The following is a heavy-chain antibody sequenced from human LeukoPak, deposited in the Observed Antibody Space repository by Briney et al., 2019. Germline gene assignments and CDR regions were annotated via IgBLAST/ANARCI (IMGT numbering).Heavy chain of an antibody. D-gene: IGHD4-11*01. CDR2: INPSGGST. V-gene: IGHV1-46*01. CDR3: ARDYSNYEEWLHYFDY. Sequence: ASVKVSCKASGYTFTSYYIHWVRQAPGQGLEWMGIINPSGGSTSYAQKFQGRVTMTRDMSTSTVYMELSSLRSEDTAVYYCARDYSNYEEWLHYFDYWGQGTLVTVSS. J-gene: IGHJ4*02. CDR1: GYTFTSYY.